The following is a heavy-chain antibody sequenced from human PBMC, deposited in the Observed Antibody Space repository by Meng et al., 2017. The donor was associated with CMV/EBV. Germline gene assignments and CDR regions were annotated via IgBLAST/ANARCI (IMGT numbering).Heavy chain of an antibody. J-gene: IGHJ5*02. CDR3: ASTITYSIAAAGRNWFDP. D-gene: IGHD6-13*01. CDR2: INPSGGST. CDR1: GYTFTSYY. Sequence: ASVKVSCKASGYTFTSYYMHWVRQAPGQGLKWMGIINPSGGSTSYAQKFQGRVTMTRDTSTSTVYMELSSLRSEDTAVYYCASTITYSIAAAGRNWFDPWGQGTLVTVSS. V-gene: IGHV1-46*01.